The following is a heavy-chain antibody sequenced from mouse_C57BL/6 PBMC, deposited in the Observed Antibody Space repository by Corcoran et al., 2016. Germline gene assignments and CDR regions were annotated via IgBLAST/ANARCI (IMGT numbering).Heavy chain of an antibody. V-gene: IGHV1-18*01. J-gene: IGHJ3*01. CDR1: GYTFTDYN. Sequence: EVQLQQTGPELVKPGASVKIPCKASGYTFTDYNMGWVKQSHGKSLEWIGDIHPNNGGSIYNQKFKGKATLTVDKSSSTAYMELRSLTSEDTAFYYWASDGSSPAWFAYWGQGTLVTVSA. CDR2: IHPNNGGS. D-gene: IGHD1-1*01. CDR3: ASDGSSPAWFAY.